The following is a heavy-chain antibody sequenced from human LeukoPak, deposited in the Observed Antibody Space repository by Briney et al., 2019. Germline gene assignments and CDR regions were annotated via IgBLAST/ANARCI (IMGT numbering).Heavy chain of an antibody. Sequence: GGSLRLSCAASGFTFSSYSMNWVRQAPGKGLEWVSSISSSSSYIYYADSVKGRFTISRDNSKNTLYLQMNSLRVEDAAVYYCAKATSVTTLFDYWGQGTLVTVSS. CDR1: GFTFSSYS. CDR3: AKATSVTTLFDY. CDR2: ISSSSSYI. V-gene: IGHV3-21*04. J-gene: IGHJ4*02. D-gene: IGHD4-17*01.